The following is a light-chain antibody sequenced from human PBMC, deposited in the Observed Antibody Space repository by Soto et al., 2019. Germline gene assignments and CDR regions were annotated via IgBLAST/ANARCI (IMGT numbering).Light chain of an antibody. J-gene: IGKJ4*02. CDR3: QQYHSWPA. CDR1: QSVFSS. V-gene: IGKV3-15*01. CDR2: GAA. Sequence: EIVMTQSPATLSVSLGERVTLSCRASQSVFSSLACYQQRPGQAPRLLIYGAATRPIGIPARFSGSGSGRELTLTNSRLESEGFSVYYCQQYHSWPAFGRGTGVEI.